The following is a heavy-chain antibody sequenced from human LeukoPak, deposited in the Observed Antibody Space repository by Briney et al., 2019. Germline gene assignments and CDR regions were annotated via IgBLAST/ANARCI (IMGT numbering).Heavy chain of an antibody. CDR1: GFTFSRYW. Sequence: GGSLRLSCVASGFTFSRYWMHWVRQAPGKGLVWVSRINSDGRSTNYADSVKGRFSISRDNAKNTLYLQMDSLRAEDTAVYYCARVAVGGTRAFDIWGQGTTVTVSS. J-gene: IGHJ3*02. D-gene: IGHD6-19*01. CDR2: INSDGRST. CDR3: ARVAVGGTRAFDI. V-gene: IGHV3-74*01.